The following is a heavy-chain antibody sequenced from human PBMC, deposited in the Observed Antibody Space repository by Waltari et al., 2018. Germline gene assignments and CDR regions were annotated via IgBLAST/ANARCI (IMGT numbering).Heavy chain of an antibody. J-gene: IGHJ6*02. Sequence: QVQLVQSGAEVKKPGASVRVSCKPSGSTFTTYGINWVRQAPGQGLEWLGWISGYNFNIKYAQHGQGRLTIDTDTSTSTIYMQLTSLRSDDTAVYYCAGPEKTLGERPGGYYFNMDVWGQGTTVTVSS. CDR1: GSTFTTYG. CDR2: ISGYNFNI. CDR3: AGPEKTLGERPGGYYFNMDV. D-gene: IGHD1-26*01. V-gene: IGHV1-18*01.